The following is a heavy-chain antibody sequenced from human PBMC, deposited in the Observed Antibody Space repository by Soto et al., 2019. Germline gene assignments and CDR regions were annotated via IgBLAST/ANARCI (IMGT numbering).Heavy chain of an antibody. CDR3: ARQERYTNWFDP. Sequence: PSETLSLTCSVSGGPISTLLYYWAWIRHPQGMGLEWIGYIHYHENISYIPSLKSRVTISIDTSNNLFSLKLTSVTAADTAVYDCARQERYTNWFDPWGQGTLVTVSS. J-gene: IGHJ5*02. CDR2: IHYHENI. CDR1: GGPISTLLYY. D-gene: IGHD1-26*01. V-gene: IGHV4-39*01.